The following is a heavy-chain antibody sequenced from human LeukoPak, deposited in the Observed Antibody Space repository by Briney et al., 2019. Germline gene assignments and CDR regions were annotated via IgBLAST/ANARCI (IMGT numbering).Heavy chain of an antibody. CDR1: GYTFTSYG. CDR2: ISAYNGNT. J-gene: IGHJ4*02. V-gene: IGHV1-18*01. CDR3: ARDLFPHYYDSSGYSPSDY. Sequence: ASVKVSCKASGYTFTSYGISWVRQAPGQGLEWMGWISAYNGNTNYAQKLQGRVTMTTDTSTSTAYMELRSLRSDDTAVYYCARDLFPHYYDSSGYSPSDYWGQGTLVTVSS. D-gene: IGHD3-22*01.